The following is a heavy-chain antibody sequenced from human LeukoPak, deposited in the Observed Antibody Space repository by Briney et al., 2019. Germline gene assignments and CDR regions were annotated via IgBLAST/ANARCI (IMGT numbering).Heavy chain of an antibody. CDR2: IYYSGST. V-gene: IGHV4-59*01. CDR1: GGSISSYY. D-gene: IGHD3-10*01. CDR3: AREVRGVTDY. J-gene: IGHJ4*02. Sequence: ASETLSLTFTVSGGSISSYYWSWIRQPPGKGLEWIGYIYYSGSTNYNPSLKSRVTISVDTSKNQFSLKLSSVTAADTAVYYCAREVRGVTDYWGQGTLVTVSS.